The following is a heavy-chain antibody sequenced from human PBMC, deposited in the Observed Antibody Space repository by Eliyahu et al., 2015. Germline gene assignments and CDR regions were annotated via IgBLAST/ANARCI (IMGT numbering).Heavy chain of an antibody. D-gene: IGHD3-3*01. CDR3: ASTIFGVVLPPGYFDY. V-gene: IGHV4-34*01. Sequence: QEQLQQWGAGLLKPSETLSLTCAVYGGSFSGYYWSWXRXPPGKGLEWIGEINHSGSTNYNPSLKSRVTISVDTSKNQFSLKVSSVTAADTAVYYCASTIFGVVLPPGYFDYWGQGTLVTVSS. CDR1: GGSFSGYY. CDR2: INHSGST. J-gene: IGHJ4*02.